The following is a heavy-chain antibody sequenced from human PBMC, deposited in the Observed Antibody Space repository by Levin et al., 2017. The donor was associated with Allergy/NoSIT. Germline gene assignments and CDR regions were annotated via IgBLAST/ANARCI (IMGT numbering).Heavy chain of an antibody. CDR2: IYSGGST. CDR1: GFTVSSNY. Sequence: GGSLRLSCAASGFTVSSNYMSWVRQAPGKGLEWVSVIYSGGSTYYADSVKGRFTISRDNSKNTLYLQMNSLRVEDTAVYYCARVRFAAAAGYYFDYWGQGTLVTVSS. CDR3: ARVRFAAAAGYYFDY. V-gene: IGHV3-66*01. D-gene: IGHD6-13*01. J-gene: IGHJ4*02.